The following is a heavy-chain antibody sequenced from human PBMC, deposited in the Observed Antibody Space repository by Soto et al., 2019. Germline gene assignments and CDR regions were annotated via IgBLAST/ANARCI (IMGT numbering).Heavy chain of an antibody. V-gene: IGHV3-21*01. J-gene: IGHJ3*02. Sequence: GGSLRLSCAASGFTFSSYSMNWVRQAPGKGLEWVSSISSSSSYIYYADSVKGRFTISRDNAKNSLYLQMNSLRAEDTAVYYCASHLCSGGSCYSVGAFDIWGQGTMVTVSS. CDR1: GFTFSSYS. CDR2: ISSSSSYI. D-gene: IGHD2-15*01. CDR3: ASHLCSGGSCYSVGAFDI.